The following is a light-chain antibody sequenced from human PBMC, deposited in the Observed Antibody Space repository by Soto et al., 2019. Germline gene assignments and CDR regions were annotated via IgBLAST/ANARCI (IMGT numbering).Light chain of an antibody. V-gene: IGLV4-69*02. CDR1: SGHSSYA. CDR3: QTWGTDIHVV. J-gene: IGLJ2*01. Sequence: QPVLTQSPSASASLGASVKLTCTLSSGHSSYAIAWHQQQPEKGPRYLMKVNSDGSHIKGDGIPDRFSGFSSGAERYLTISSLQSEDEADYYCQTWGTDIHVVFGGGTKLTVL. CDR2: VNSDGSH.